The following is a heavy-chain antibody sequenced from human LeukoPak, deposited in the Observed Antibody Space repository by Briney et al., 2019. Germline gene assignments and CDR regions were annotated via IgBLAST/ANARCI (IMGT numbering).Heavy chain of an antibody. CDR3: AKGLSVRIQDGFDI. Sequence: AGGSLRLSCAASGFTFDDYVMHWVRQAPGKGLEWVSGISWNSGTIGYADSVKGRFTISRDNAKNSLYLQMNSLRAEDMALYYCAKGLSVRIQDGFDIWGQGTMVTVSS. V-gene: IGHV3-9*03. D-gene: IGHD5-18*01. CDR2: ISWNSGTI. J-gene: IGHJ3*02. CDR1: GFTFDDYV.